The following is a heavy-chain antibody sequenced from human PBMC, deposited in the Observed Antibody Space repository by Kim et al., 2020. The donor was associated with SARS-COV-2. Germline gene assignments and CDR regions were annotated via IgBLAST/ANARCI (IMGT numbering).Heavy chain of an antibody. D-gene: IGHD5-18*01. CDR3: ARGSNTAMVPPNIDY. J-gene: IGHJ4*02. CDR1: GFTFSSYE. Sequence: GGSLRLSCAASGFTFSSYEMNWVRQAPGKGLEWVSYISSSGSTIYYADSVKGRFTISRDNAKNSLYLQMNSLRAEDTAVYYCARGSNTAMVPPNIDYWGQGTLVTVSS. V-gene: IGHV3-48*03. CDR2: ISSSGSTI.